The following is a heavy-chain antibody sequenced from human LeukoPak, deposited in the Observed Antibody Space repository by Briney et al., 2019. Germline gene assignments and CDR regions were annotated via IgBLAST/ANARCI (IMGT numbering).Heavy chain of an antibody. D-gene: IGHD4-11*01. CDR3: ARRSHYASDY. J-gene: IGHJ4*02. CDR2: IYPGDSDT. V-gene: IGHV5-51*01. Sequence: GESLKISCKGSGFSFTSYWIGWVRQMPGKGLEWMGIIYPGDSDTRYSPSFQGQVTISVDTSISTAYLQWNSLKASDTAIYYCARRSHYASDYWGQGALVTVSS. CDR1: GFSFTSYW.